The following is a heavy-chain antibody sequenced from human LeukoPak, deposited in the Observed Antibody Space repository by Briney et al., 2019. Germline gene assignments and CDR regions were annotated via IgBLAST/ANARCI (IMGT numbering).Heavy chain of an antibody. Sequence: SETLSLTCSVSGGSMNSYYWSWIRQSPGKGLEWFGYICYSGSTNYNPSLKSGVTISVDTSKNQFSLKLSSVTAADTAVYYCARHVWLQPFDYWGQGTLVTVSS. CDR3: ARHVWLQPFDY. D-gene: IGHD3-9*01. CDR2: ICYSGST. V-gene: IGHV4-59*08. CDR1: GGSMNSYY. J-gene: IGHJ4*02.